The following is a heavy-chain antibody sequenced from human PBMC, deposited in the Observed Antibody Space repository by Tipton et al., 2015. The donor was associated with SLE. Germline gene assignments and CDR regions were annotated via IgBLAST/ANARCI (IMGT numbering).Heavy chain of an antibody. CDR1: GDSISRYY. J-gene: IGHJ3*02. Sequence: PGLVKPSETLSLTCTVSGDSISRYYWSWIRQPPGKGLEWIGYVDYSGSTKYNPSLKSRVTMSADTLKKEVSLHLISVTAADTAVYYCARVGHDFWSGYPPSAFDIWGQGTMVTVSS. V-gene: IGHV4-59*01. CDR2: VDYSGST. D-gene: IGHD3-3*01. CDR3: ARVGHDFWSGYPPSAFDI.